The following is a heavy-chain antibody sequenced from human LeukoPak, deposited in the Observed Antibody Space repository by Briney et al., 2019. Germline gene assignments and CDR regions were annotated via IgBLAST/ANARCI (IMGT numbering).Heavy chain of an antibody. D-gene: IGHD2-2*01. V-gene: IGHV3-33*01. CDR2: IWNDGTNT. CDR1: GFTFTTYG. CDR3: ARGLYCTSTSCYFGGGNYYYYMDV. J-gene: IGHJ6*03. Sequence: GRSLRLSCAASGFTFTTYGVHWVRQAPGKGLEWVAVIWNDGTNTYYADSVKGRFTISRDNSKNILYLQMSSLRAEDTAVYYCARGLYCTSTSCYFGGGNYYYYMDVWGKGTTVTVSS.